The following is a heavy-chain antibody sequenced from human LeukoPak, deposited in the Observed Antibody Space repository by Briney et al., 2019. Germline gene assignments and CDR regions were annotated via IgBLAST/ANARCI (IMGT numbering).Heavy chain of an antibody. J-gene: IGHJ4*02. D-gene: IGHD6-13*01. V-gene: IGHV3-21*01. CDR1: GFTFSSYS. CDR3: ARDRGQLVRSDY. Sequence: GGSLRLSCAASGFTFSSYSMNWVRQAPGKGLEWVSSISSSSSYIYYADSVKGRFTISRDNAKNSLYLQMNSLRAEDTAVYYCARDRGQLVRSDYWGQGTLVTVSS. CDR2: ISSSSSYI.